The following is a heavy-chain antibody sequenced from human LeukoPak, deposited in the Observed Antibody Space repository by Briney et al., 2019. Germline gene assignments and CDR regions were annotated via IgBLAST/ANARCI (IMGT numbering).Heavy chain of an antibody. J-gene: IGHJ4*02. CDR3: ARDQVAATSAHNFDY. Sequence: GASVKVSCKASGYTFTGYYLHWVRQAPGQGLEWMGWINPHSGVTTFPQKFQGRVTITMDTSISTTYMELNRLRSDDTAVYYCARDQVAATSAHNFDYWGQGTLVTVSS. V-gene: IGHV1-2*02. CDR2: INPHSGVT. CDR1: GYTFTGYY. D-gene: IGHD1-26*01.